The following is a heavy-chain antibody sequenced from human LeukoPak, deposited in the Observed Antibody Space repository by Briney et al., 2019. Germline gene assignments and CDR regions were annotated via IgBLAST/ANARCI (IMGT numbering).Heavy chain of an antibody. D-gene: IGHD3-3*01. CDR3: ARDGKGRFDFRENDY. CDR1: GYTFSIYG. CDR2: ISAHTGKS. V-gene: IGHV1-18*01. Sequence: ASVTVSFTASGYTFSIYGITWVRQAPGQGLEWMGWISAHTGKSDYAQKFQNRVTMTADTATSTAYMGLRSLGSDDTAVYYCARDGKGRFDFRENDYWGQGTLVTVSS. J-gene: IGHJ4*02.